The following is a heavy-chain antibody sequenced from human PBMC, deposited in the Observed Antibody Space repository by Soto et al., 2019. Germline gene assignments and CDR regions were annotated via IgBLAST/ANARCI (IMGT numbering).Heavy chain of an antibody. D-gene: IGHD6-19*01. Sequence: GGSLSLSCAASGFTFSSYWMSWVRQAPGKGLEWVANIKQDGSEKYYVDSVKGRFAISRDNAKNSLYLQMNSLRAEDTAVYYCARCFTGWYEAFDIWGQGTMVTVSS. V-gene: IGHV3-7*05. CDR2: IKQDGSEK. CDR1: GFTFSSYW. J-gene: IGHJ3*02. CDR3: ARCFTGWYEAFDI.